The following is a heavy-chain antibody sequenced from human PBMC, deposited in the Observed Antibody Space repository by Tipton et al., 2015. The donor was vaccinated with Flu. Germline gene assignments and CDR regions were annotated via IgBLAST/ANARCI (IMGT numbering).Heavy chain of an antibody. CDR1: GYSFTSYY. CDR3: AIDPSSVSHY. D-gene: IGHD3-22*01. CDR2: INPSGGST. Sequence: QLVQSGAEVKKPGASVKISCKTSGYSFTSYYIHWVRQAPGQGLEWMGIINPSGGSTSYAQKFQGRVTLTRDTSTSTVYMELSGLTSDDTAMYYCAIDPSSVSHYWGQGTLVTVSS. J-gene: IGHJ4*02. V-gene: IGHV1-46*01.